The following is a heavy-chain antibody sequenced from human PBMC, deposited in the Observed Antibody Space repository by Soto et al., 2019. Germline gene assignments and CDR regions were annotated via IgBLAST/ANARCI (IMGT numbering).Heavy chain of an antibody. Sequence: GGSLRLSCAASGGTCINYAMSWVRQGPGKGLEWVSGISGSGGRSYYADSVKGRFTISRDNSKSTLYLQMNSLRAEDTAVYYCARGGWGFDYWGQGTQVTVSS. D-gene: IGHD6-19*01. CDR3: ARGGWGFDY. CDR1: GGTCINYA. CDR2: ISGSGGRS. V-gene: IGHV3-23*01. J-gene: IGHJ4*02.